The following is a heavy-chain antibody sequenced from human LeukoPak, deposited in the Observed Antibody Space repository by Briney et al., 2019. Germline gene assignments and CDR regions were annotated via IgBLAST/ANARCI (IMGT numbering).Heavy chain of an antibody. CDR2: IYTSGST. Sequence: NPSETLSLTCTVSGGSISSYYWSWIRQPPGKGLEWIGYIYTSGSTNYNPSLKSRVTISVDTSKNQFSLKLSSVTAADTAVYYCATGWLTEYFQHWGQGTLVTVSS. V-gene: IGHV4-4*09. CDR1: GGSISSYY. J-gene: IGHJ1*01. D-gene: IGHD3-9*01. CDR3: ATGWLTEYFQH.